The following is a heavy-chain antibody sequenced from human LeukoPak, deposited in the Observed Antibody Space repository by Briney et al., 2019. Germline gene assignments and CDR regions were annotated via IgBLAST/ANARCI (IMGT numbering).Heavy chain of an antibody. CDR3: ARASGGCSGGSCYPWFNY. CDR2: IYHSGST. CDR1: GGSISSGGYS. Sequence: SETLSLTCAVSGGSISSGGYSWRWIRQPPGKGLGWIGYIYHSGSTYYNPSLKSRVTISVDRSKNQFSLKLSSVTAADTAVYYCARASGGCSGGSCYPWFNYWGQGTLVTVSS. V-gene: IGHV4-30-2*01. J-gene: IGHJ4*02. D-gene: IGHD2-15*01.